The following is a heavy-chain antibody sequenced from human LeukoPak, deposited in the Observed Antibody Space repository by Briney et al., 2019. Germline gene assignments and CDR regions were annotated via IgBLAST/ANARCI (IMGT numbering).Heavy chain of an antibody. Sequence: SETLSLTCTVSGGSVRSSDSYWVWVRQPPGKGLEWVGSSYYGGTAYYNPSLKSRLTISVDTSNNQFFLRLTSVTAADTAVYYCARRGLLLVPLWGQGTLVSVSS. V-gene: IGHV4-39*01. CDR3: ARRGLLLVPL. CDR1: GGSVRSSDSY. D-gene: IGHD6-13*01. CDR2: SYYGGTA. J-gene: IGHJ4*02.